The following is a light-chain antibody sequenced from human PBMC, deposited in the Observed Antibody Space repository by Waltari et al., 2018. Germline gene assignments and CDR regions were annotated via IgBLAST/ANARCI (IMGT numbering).Light chain of an antibody. CDR2: ETS. CDR1: QGISTW. CDR3: QQAKYFPRT. J-gene: IGKJ1*01. V-gene: IGKV1D-12*01. Sequence: DIQMTQSPSSVSASVGDRVTNTCRASQGISTWLAWYQLKPGKVPKLLIYETSNLQPGVPSRFSGSGSGTDFTLTISSLQPEDFATYFCQQAKYFPRTFAQGTRVEIK.